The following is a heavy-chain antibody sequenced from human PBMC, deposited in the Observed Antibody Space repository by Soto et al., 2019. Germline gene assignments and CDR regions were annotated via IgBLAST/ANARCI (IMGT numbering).Heavy chain of an antibody. Sequence: EVQLVESGGGLVQPGGSLRLSCEASGFTFRNYDMHWVRQGTGKGLEWVSGISAAGDPDYADSVVGRFTISRENAQNSFFLQMNSLRVGDTAVYYCARTDRDFYGLDVWGQGTTVIVS. CDR2: ISAAGDP. CDR3: ARTDRDFYGLDV. V-gene: IGHV3-13*05. CDR1: GFTFRNYD. J-gene: IGHJ6*02.